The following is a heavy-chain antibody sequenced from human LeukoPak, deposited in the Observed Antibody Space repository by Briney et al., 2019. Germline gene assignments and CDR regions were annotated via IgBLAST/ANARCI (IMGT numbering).Heavy chain of an antibody. J-gene: IGHJ4*02. D-gene: IGHD2-15*01. CDR2: IKQDGSEK. V-gene: IGHV3-7*04. CDR1: GFTFSSYW. CDR3: AREVVVVRAAYFDY. Sequence: GSLRLSCAASGFTFSSYWMSWVRQAPGKGLEWVANIKQDGSEKYYVDSMKGRFTISRDNAKNSLFLQMNSLRAEDTAVYYCAREVVVVRAAYFDYWGQGTLVTVSS.